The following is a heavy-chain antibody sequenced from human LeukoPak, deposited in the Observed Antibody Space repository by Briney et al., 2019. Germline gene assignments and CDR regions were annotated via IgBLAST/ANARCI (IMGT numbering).Heavy chain of an antibody. V-gene: IGHV4-59*08. J-gene: IGHJ4*02. CDR3: ARRIPSGWYDY. Sequence: SETLSLTCTVSGGSISSYYWSWIRQPPGKGLEWIGYIYYSGSTNYNPSLKSQVTISVDTSKNQFSLKLNSVTAADTAVYYCARRIPSGWYDYWGQGTLVTVSS. CDR1: GGSISSYY. CDR2: IYYSGST. D-gene: IGHD6-19*01.